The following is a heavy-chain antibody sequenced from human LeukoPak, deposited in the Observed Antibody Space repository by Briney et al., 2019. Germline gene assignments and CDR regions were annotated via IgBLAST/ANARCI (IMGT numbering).Heavy chain of an antibody. CDR3: AKGGDLITYFDY. J-gene: IGHJ4*02. D-gene: IGHD3-16*01. V-gene: IGHV3-73*01. CDR2: MDKETNLYAT. Sequence: GGSLRLSCVASGFTFSDSAIHWVRQSSGKGLEWIGHMDKETNLYATALAASVKGRFTVSRDDSKNTAYLQMNSLRAEDTAVYYCAKGGDLITYFDYWGQGTLVTVSS. CDR1: GFTFSDSA.